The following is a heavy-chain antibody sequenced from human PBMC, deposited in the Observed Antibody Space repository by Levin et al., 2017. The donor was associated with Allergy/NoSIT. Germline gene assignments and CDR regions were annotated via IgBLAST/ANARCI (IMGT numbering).Heavy chain of an antibody. CDR2: VSSHGSDK. J-gene: IGHJ4*02. V-gene: IGHV3-30*03. CDR1: GFTFSSHN. CDR3: AGDRTNSWCVDF. D-gene: IGHD4/OR15-4a*01. Sequence: GGSLRLSCAASGFTFSSHNMHWVRQAPGKGLEWVAGVSSHGSDKNYADSVKGRFTISRDNSKNTLYLQISSLRVEDTAVYYCAGDRTNSWCVDFWGQGTLVTVSS.